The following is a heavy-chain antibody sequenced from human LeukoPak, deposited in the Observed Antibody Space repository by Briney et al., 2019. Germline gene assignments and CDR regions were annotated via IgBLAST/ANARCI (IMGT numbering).Heavy chain of an antibody. CDR3: ARYPGIPAAGIDY. V-gene: IGHV4-39*07. J-gene: IGHJ4*02. CDR1: GGSVSSSSYY. CDR2: IYYSGTT. Sequence: KTSETLSLTCTVSGGSVSSSSYYWGWIRQPPGKGLEWIESIYYSGTTYYNPSLKSRVTISVDTSKNQFSLKLSSVTAADTAVYYCARYPGIPAAGIDYWGQGTLVTVSS. D-gene: IGHD6-13*01.